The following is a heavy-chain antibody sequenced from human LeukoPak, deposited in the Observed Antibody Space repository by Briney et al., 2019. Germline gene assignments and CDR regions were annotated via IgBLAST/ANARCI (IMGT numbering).Heavy chain of an antibody. CDR1: GFTFSSYG. D-gene: IGHD3-10*01. J-gene: IGHJ5*02. Sequence: GGSLRLSCAASGFTFSSYGVHWVRQAPGKGLEWVAFIRYDGSNKYYADSVKGRFTISRDNSKNTLYLQMNSLRAEDTAVYYCAKMATMVRGVPFPFDPWGQGTLVTVSS. CDR2: IRYDGSNK. V-gene: IGHV3-30*02. CDR3: AKMATMVRGVPFPFDP.